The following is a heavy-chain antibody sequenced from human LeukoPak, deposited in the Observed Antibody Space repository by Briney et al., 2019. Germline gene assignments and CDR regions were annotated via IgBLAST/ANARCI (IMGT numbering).Heavy chain of an antibody. V-gene: IGHV1-69*01. D-gene: IGHD4-17*01. Sequence: SVKVSCKASGGTFSSYAISWVRQAPRQGLEWMGGIIPIFGTANYAQKFQGRVTITADESTSSAYMELSSLRSEDAAVYYCARMVDYGENFDYWGQGTLVTVSS. J-gene: IGHJ4*02. CDR2: IIPIFGTA. CDR1: GGTFSSYA. CDR3: ARMVDYGENFDY.